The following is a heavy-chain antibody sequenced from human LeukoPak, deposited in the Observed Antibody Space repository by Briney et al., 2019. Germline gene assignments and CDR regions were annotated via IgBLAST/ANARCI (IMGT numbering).Heavy chain of an antibody. J-gene: IGHJ6*02. D-gene: IGHD4-4*01. CDR2: IWYDGSNK. CDR1: GFTFSSCG. CDR3: ARTFMDYSNYDYYYGMDV. V-gene: IGHV3-33*01. Sequence: GGSLRLSCAASGFTFSSCGMRWVRQAPGKGLEWVAVIWYDGSNKYYADSVKGRFTISRDNSKNTLYLQMNSLRAEDTAVYYCARTFMDYSNYDYYYGMDVWGQGTTVTVSS.